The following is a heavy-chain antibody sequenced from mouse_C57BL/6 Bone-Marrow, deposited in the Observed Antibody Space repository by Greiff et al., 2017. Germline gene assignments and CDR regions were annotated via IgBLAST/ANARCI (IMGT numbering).Heavy chain of an antibody. J-gene: IGHJ2*01. Sequence: VQLQQSGAELARPGASVKMSCKASGYTFTSYTMHWVKQRPGQGLEWIGYINPSSGYSKYNQKFKDKATLTADKSSSTASMQLSSLTSEDSSVYYCARVLWYLRDYWGQGTTLTVSS. CDR2: INPSSGYS. V-gene: IGHV1-4*01. CDR1: GYTFTSYT. D-gene: IGHD2-1*01. CDR3: ARVLWYLRDY.